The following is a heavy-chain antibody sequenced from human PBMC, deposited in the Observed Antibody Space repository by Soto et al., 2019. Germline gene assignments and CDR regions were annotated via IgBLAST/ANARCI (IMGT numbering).Heavy chain of an antibody. V-gene: IGHV1-3*01. CDR3: ARDKTIFGVVNLYYYYGMDV. CDR2: INAGNGNT. CDR1: GYTFTSYA. D-gene: IGHD3-3*01. Sequence: ASVKVSCKASGYTFTSYAMHWVRQAPGQRLEWMGWINAGNGNTKYSQKFQGRVTITRDTSASTAYMELSSLRPEDTAVYYCARDKTIFGVVNLYYYYGMDVWGQGTTVTVSS. J-gene: IGHJ6*02.